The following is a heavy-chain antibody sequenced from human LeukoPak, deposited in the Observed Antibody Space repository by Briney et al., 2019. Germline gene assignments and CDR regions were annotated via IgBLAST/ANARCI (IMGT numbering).Heavy chain of an antibody. J-gene: IGHJ4*02. V-gene: IGHV3-30*02. D-gene: IGHD3-3*01. CDR2: IPYDGSDK. Sequence: GGSLRLSCETSGFSFNTYGMHWVRQAPGKGPEWVAFIPYDGSDKYYADSVKGRFTISRDNAKNSLYLQMNSLRAEDTAVYYCAEDGYYDFWSGLYSNWGQGTLVTVSS. CDR1: GFSFNTYG. CDR3: AEDGYYDFWSGLYSN.